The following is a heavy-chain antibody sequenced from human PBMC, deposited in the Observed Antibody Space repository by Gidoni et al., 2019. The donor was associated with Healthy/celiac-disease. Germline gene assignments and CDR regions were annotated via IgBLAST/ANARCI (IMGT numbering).Heavy chain of an antibody. CDR2: ISSSSSYI. D-gene: IGHD1-26*01. V-gene: IGHV3-21*01. J-gene: IGHJ4*02. CDR3: ARGGATSLDFDY. CDR1: GFTFSSYS. Sequence: EVQLVESGGGLVKPGGSLRLSCAASGFTFSSYSMNWVRQAPGKGLEWVSSISSSSSYIYYADSVKGRFTISRDNAKNSLYLQMNSLRAEDTAVYYCARGGATSLDFDYWGQGTLVTVSS.